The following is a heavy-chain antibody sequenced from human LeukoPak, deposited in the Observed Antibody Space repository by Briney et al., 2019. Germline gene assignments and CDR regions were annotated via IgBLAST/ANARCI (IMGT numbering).Heavy chain of an antibody. V-gene: IGHV3-74*01. CDR3: VRERNDYANWFDP. J-gene: IGHJ5*02. CDR2: INSDGSST. D-gene: IGHD4-17*01. CDR1: GFTFSSCW. Sequence: PGGSLRLSCVVSGFTFSSCWMHWVRQAPGKGLVWVSRINSDGSSTSYAGSVKGRFTISRDNAKNTLYLQMNSLRAEDTAVYYCVRERNDYANWFDPWGQGTLVIVSS.